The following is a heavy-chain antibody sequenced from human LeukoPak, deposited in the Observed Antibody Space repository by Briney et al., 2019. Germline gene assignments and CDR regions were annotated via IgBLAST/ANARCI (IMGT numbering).Heavy chain of an antibody. CDR1: GYTLTELS. V-gene: IGHV1-24*01. J-gene: IGHJ4*02. D-gene: IGHD3-10*01. CDR2: FDPEDGET. Sequence: ASVKVSCKVSGYTLTELSIHWVRQALGKGLEWMGGFDPEDGETIYAQKFQGRVTMTEDTSTDTAYMELSSLRSEDTAVYYCATNTMVRGVIRYYFDYWGQGNLVTVSS. CDR3: ATNTMVRGVIRYYFDY.